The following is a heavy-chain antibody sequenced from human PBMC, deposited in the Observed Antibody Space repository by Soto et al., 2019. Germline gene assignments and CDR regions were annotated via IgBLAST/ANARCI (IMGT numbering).Heavy chain of an antibody. CDR3: ARGLKMLRVFGLKTHCDYYLDV. J-gene: IGHJ6*03. D-gene: IGHD2-8*01. V-gene: IGHV1-8*01. CDR2: MNPNSGDT. CDR1: GYTFTSYD. Sequence: QVHLVQSGAEVKKPGASVKVSCKASGYTFTSYDINWVRQVAGQGLEWMGRMNPNSGDTACAQEFQSRVTISTNTSISIAYVELSRLRPADTAVYYCARGLKMLRVFGLKTHCDYYLDVWGKGTTVSLSS.